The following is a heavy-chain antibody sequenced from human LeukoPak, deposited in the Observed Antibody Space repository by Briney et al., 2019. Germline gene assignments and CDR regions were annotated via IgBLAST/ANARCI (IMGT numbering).Heavy chain of an antibody. CDR1: GGSISSSSYY. J-gene: IGHJ3*02. CDR2: IYYSGST. D-gene: IGHD6-19*01. CDR3: ARGFAIAVAGTAVGAFDI. Sequence: SETLSLTCTVSGGSISSSSYYWGWIRQPPGKGLERSGSIYYSGSTYYNPSLKSRVTISVDTSKNQFSLKLSSVTAADTAVYYCARGFAIAVAGTAVGAFDIWGQGTMVTVSS. V-gene: IGHV4-39*01.